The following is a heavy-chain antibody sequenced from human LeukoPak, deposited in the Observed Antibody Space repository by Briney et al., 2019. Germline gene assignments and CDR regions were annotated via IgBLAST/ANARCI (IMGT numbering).Heavy chain of an antibody. Sequence: SETLSLTCTVSGGSIRSYYWSWIRQPPGKGLEWIGYIYYSGSTNYNPSLESRVTISVDTSKNQFSLKLNSVTAADTAVYYCARGAVYYMDIWGKGTTVTISS. J-gene: IGHJ6*03. D-gene: IGHD6-19*01. CDR1: GGSIRSYY. V-gene: IGHV4-59*12. CDR2: IYYSGST. CDR3: ARGAVYYMDI.